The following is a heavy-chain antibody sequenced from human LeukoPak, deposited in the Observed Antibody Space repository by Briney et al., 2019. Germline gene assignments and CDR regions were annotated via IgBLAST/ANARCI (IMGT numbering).Heavy chain of an antibody. D-gene: IGHD3-22*01. CDR1: GYTFTSYG. Sequence: ASVTVSCKASGYTFTSYGISWVRQAPGQGLEWMGWISAYNGNTNYAQKLQGRVTMTTDTSTSTAYMEPRSLRSDDTAVYYCARSERITMIVVVIAAPNYYYGMDVWGQGTTVTVSS. CDR3: ARSERITMIVVVIAAPNYYYGMDV. J-gene: IGHJ6*02. CDR2: ISAYNGNT. V-gene: IGHV1-18*01.